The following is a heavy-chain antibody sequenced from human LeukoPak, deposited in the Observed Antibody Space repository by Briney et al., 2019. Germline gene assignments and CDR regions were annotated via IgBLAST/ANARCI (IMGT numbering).Heavy chain of an antibody. Sequence: GGSLRLSCAASGFSFSSYRMNWVRQAPGKGLEWVSSVSNSGNYIHYADSVKGRFTISRDNSKNSLYLQMSSLRAEDTAVYYCARGPYSYDSSGAFDIWGQGTMVTVSS. CDR3: ARGPYSYDSSGAFDI. V-gene: IGHV3-21*06. D-gene: IGHD3-22*01. J-gene: IGHJ3*02. CDR2: VSNSGNYI. CDR1: GFSFSSYR.